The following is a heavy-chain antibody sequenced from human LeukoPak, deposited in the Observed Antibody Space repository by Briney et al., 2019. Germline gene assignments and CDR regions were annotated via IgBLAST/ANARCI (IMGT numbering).Heavy chain of an antibody. CDR3: ARSDITMIVVVTDY. V-gene: IGHV1-18*01. J-gene: IGHJ4*02. D-gene: IGHD3-22*01. CDR1: GYTFTSYG. Sequence: ASVKVSCKASGYTFTSYGISWVRQAPGQGLEWMGWISAYNGNTNYAQKLQGRVTMTTDTSTSTAYMELRSLRSDDAAVYYCARSDITMIVVVTDYWGQGTLVIVCS. CDR2: ISAYNGNT.